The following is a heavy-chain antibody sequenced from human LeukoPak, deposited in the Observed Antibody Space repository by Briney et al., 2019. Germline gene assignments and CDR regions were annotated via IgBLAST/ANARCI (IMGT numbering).Heavy chain of an antibody. D-gene: IGHD3-22*01. CDR3: ARGRGVVHTDWFDS. CDR1: AATFSEYW. J-gene: IGHJ5*01. CDR2: IYHSGST. V-gene: IGHV4-34*01. Sequence: ASHTLSLTCAVYAATFSEYWSSWIRQPPGKGLQSLGEIYHSGSTNYNPSLKSRVSISVDTSKNQFSVNLASVTAADTAVYYCARGRGVVHTDWFDSWGQRTLVTLSS.